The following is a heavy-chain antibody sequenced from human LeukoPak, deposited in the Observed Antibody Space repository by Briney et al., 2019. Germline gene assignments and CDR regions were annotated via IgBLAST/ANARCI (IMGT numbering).Heavy chain of an antibody. Sequence: GGSLRLSCAASGFTFSSYSMNWVRQAPGKGLEWVSSISSSSSYIYYADSVKGRFTISRDNAKNSLYLQMNSLRAEDTAVYYCARDREYSAPFDIWGQGTMVTVSS. V-gene: IGHV3-21*01. CDR1: GFTFSSYS. CDR3: ARDREYSAPFDI. J-gene: IGHJ3*02. D-gene: IGHD5-12*01. CDR2: ISSSSSYI.